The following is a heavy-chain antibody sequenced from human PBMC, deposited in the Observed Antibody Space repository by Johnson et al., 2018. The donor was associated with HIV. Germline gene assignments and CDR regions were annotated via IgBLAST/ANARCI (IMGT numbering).Heavy chain of an antibody. V-gene: IGHV3-30*02. CDR1: GFTFSRYW. CDR2: IRYDGSNH. Sequence: QVQLLESGGGLVQPGRSLRVSCAASGFTFSRYWLSWVRQAPGNGLERVAFIRYDGSNHYYADPVKGRFTISRDNSKNTLYLQMNSLRAEDTAVYYCPVDTEAFDIWGQGTMVTVSS. CDR3: PVDTEAFDI. J-gene: IGHJ3*02. D-gene: IGHD1-14*01.